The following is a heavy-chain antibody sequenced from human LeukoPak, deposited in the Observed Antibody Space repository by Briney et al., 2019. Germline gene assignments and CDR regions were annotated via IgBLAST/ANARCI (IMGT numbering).Heavy chain of an antibody. Sequence: ASENASFKASGYTFTSYYMQWARQAPGQGLEWMGIFNPSGGNTSYPQKFQGRVSMTSDMSTSTVYMELSSLRSEDTAVYYCARDNGGFDYWGQGTLVTVSS. J-gene: IGHJ4*02. CDR3: ARDNGGFDY. V-gene: IGHV1-46*01. D-gene: IGHD3-10*01. CDR1: GYTFTSYY. CDR2: FNPSGGNT.